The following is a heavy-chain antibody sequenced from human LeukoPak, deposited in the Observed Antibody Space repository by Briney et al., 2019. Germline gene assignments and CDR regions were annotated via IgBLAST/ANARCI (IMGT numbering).Heavy chain of an antibody. CDR2: MSHCEST. V-gene: IGHV4-34*01. CDR3: ARGIVAPYYYGSGSYYRFDY. Sequence: SETLSLTCAVYGGSFSGYYWSWIRQPPGKGLEWIGEMSHCESTNYNPSLKSRVTISVDTSKNQYSLKLSSVTAADTAVYYCARGIVAPYYYGSGSYYRFDYWGQGTLVTVSP. CDR1: GGSFSGYY. D-gene: IGHD3-10*01. J-gene: IGHJ4*02.